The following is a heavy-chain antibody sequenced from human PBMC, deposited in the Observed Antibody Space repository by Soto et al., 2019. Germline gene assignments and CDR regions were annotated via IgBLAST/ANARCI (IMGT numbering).Heavy chain of an antibody. CDR2: ISYDGSNK. J-gene: IGHJ5*02. Sequence: GWSLRLSCAASGFTFSSYAMHWVRQAPGKGLEWVAVISYDGSNKYYADSVKGRFTISRDNSKNTLYLQMNSLRAEDTAVYYCARNSGYAFDWFDPWGQGTLVTVSS. D-gene: IGHD5-12*01. V-gene: IGHV3-30-3*01. CDR1: GFTFSSYA. CDR3: ARNSGYAFDWFDP.